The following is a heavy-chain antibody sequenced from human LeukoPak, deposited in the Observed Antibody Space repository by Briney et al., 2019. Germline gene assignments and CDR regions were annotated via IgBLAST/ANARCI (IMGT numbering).Heavy chain of an antibody. J-gene: IGHJ4*02. CDR2: VYYSGST. CDR1: GGSITIYY. Sequence: SETLSLTCTVSGGSITIYYWSWIRQPPGKGLEWIGYVYYSGSTNYNPSLKSRVTISVDTSKNQFSLKLSSVTAADTAVYYCAATMVRGVDTHFYYWGEGALVTVSS. D-gene: IGHD3-10*01. V-gene: IGHV4-59*08. CDR3: AATMVRGVDTHFYY.